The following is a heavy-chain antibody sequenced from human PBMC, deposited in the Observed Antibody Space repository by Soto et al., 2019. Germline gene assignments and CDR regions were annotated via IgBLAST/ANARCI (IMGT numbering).Heavy chain of an antibody. J-gene: IGHJ3*02. CDR1: GYTFSNFG. CDR2: ISGYNGNT. Sequence: ASVKVSCKASGYTFSNFGLSWVRQAPGQGLEWMGWISGYNGNTNSAERFQGRVSMTTDTSTTTAYMELRSLRSEDTAVYYCARARDQYPPPHFNAFDIWGQGAMVTVSS. D-gene: IGHD2-2*01. V-gene: IGHV1-18*01. CDR3: ARARDQYPPPHFNAFDI.